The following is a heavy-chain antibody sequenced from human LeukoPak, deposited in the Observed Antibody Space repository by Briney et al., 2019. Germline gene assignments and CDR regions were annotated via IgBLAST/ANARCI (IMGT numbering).Heavy chain of an antibody. J-gene: IGHJ6*03. Sequence: ASVKVSCKASGYTFSSYGINWVRQAPGEGLEWMGWISAYNGDTIYAQKFQGRVTMTADTSTNTAYMDLRSLRSDDTAVYYCARASGHYYYYYMDVWAKGTTVTISS. V-gene: IGHV1-18*01. D-gene: IGHD1-26*01. CDR2: ISAYNGDT. CDR3: ARASGHYYYYYMDV. CDR1: GYTFSSYG.